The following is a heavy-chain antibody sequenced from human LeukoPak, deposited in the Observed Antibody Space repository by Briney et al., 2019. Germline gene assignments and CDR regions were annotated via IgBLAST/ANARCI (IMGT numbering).Heavy chain of an antibody. J-gene: IGHJ5*02. CDR1: GYTFTSYA. Sequence: ASVKVSCKASGYTFTSYAMHWVRQAPGQRLEWMGWINAGNGNTKYSQKFQGRVTITRDTSASTAYMELSSLRSEDTAVYYWAGGKEENLLWFGELSLWGNRGGDWFDPWGQGTLVTVSS. CDR2: INAGNGNT. CDR3: AGGKEENLLWFGELSLWGNRGGDWFDP. D-gene: IGHD3-10*01. V-gene: IGHV1-3*01.